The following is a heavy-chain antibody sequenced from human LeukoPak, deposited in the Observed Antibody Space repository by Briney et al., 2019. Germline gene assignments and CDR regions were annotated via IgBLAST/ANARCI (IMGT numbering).Heavy chain of an antibody. D-gene: IGHD5-24*01. J-gene: IGHJ4*02. CDR1: RFTFSSYG. Sequence: GGSLRLSCAASRFTFSSYGMHWVRQAPGKGLEWVAVISYDGSNKYYADSVKGRFTISRDNSKNTLYLQMNSLRAEDTAVYYCAKEDGYNYYFDYWGQGTLVTVSS. CDR3: AKEDGYNYYFDY. V-gene: IGHV3-30*18. CDR2: ISYDGSNK.